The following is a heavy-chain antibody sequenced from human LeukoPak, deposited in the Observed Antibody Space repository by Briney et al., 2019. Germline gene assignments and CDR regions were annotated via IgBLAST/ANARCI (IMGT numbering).Heavy chain of an antibody. D-gene: IGHD2-2*01. V-gene: IGHV3-66*01. J-gene: IGHJ4*02. Sequence: GGSLRLSCAASGFTVSSNYANWVRQAPGRGLEWVSVLYSGGTTYYVDSVKGRFTISRDNSKNTLYLQMNSLRAEDTAVYYCARGSRTSVDYWGQGTLVTVS. CDR2: LYSGGTT. CDR3: ARGSRTSVDY. CDR1: GFTVSSNY.